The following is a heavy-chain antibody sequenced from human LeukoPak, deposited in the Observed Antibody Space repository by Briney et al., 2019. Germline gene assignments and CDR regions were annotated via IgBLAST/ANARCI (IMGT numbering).Heavy chain of an antibody. V-gene: IGHV4-34*01. J-gene: IGHJ6*03. CDR2: INHSGST. D-gene: IGHD3-10*01. CDR3: ARGRRGVIIMGCYYYYMDV. Sequence: SETLSLTCAVYGGSFSGYYWSWIRQPPGKGLEWIGEINHSGSTNYNPSLKSRVTISVDTSKNQFSLKLSSVTAADTAVYYCARGRRGVIIMGCYYYYMDVWGKGTTVTVSS. CDR1: GGSFSGYY.